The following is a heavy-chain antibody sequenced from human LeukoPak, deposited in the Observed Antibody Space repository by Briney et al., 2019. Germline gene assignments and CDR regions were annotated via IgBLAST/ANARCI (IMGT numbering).Heavy chain of an antibody. CDR1: GFTFSSYG. J-gene: IGHJ4*02. V-gene: IGHV3-30*02. D-gene: IGHD2-21*02. Sequence: PGGSLRLSCAASGFTFSSYGMHWVRQAPGKGLEWVAVIWYGGSNKYYADSVKGRFTISRDNSKNTLYLQMNSLRAEDTAVYYCAKDQLVAHIVVVTAIEAPDYWGQGTLVTVSS. CDR3: AKDQLVAHIVVVTAIEAPDY. CDR2: IWYGGSNK.